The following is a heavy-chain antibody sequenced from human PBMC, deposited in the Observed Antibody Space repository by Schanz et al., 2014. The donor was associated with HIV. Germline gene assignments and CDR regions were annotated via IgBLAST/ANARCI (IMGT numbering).Heavy chain of an antibody. CDR3: AKTSITRGMDA. CDR1: GLTLSSYG. V-gene: IGHV3-23*04. CDR2: ISGGSGST. J-gene: IGHJ6*02. Sequence: VQLVESGGGLVKPGGSLRLSCTASGLTLSSYGMSWVRQAPGKGLEWVSSISGGSGSTFYADSVKGRFTISRVNSKNTLYLQMNSLRAEDTAIYYCAKTSITRGMDAWGQGTTVTVS. D-gene: IGHD1-20*01.